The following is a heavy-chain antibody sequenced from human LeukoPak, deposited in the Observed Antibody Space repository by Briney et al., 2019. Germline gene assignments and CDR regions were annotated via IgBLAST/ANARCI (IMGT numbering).Heavy chain of an antibody. V-gene: IGHV3-23*01. D-gene: IGHD3-22*01. Sequence: GGSLRLSCAASGFTFSSYAMSWVRQVPGKGLEWVSAISGSGGSTYYADSVRGRFTISRDNSKNTLYLQMNSLRAEDTAVYYCAKNPTYYYDSSGPVGHWGQGTLVTVSS. J-gene: IGHJ4*02. CDR2: ISGSGGST. CDR1: GFTFSSYA. CDR3: AKNPTYYYDSSGPVGH.